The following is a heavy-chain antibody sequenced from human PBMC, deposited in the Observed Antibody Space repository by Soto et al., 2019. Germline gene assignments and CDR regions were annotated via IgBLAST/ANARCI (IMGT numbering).Heavy chain of an antibody. CDR1: GFTFSNAW. Sequence: EVQLVESGGGLVKPGGSLRLSCAASGFTFSNAWMSWVRQAPGKGLEWVGRINTKTDGGTTDYAAPVKGRFTISRDDSKNTLYLQMNSLKTEATAVYYCTTGDRITMVRGVIRFDYWGQGTLVTVSS. CDR3: TTGDRITMVRGVIRFDY. D-gene: IGHD3-10*01. V-gene: IGHV3-15*01. CDR2: INTKTDGGTT. J-gene: IGHJ4*02.